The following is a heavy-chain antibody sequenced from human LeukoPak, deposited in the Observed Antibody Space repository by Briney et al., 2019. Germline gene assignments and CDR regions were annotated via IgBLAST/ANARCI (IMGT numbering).Heavy chain of an antibody. D-gene: IGHD4-11*01. CDR1: GFTFSDYY. CDR3: ARGLTTYYYYYMDV. Sequence: PGGSLRLSCAASGFTFSDYYMSWIRQAPGKGLEWVSYISSSGSTIYYAGSVKGRFNISRDNAKNSLYLQMNSLRAEDTAVYYCARGLTTYYYYYMDVWGKGTTVTVSS. V-gene: IGHV3-11*04. J-gene: IGHJ6*03. CDR2: ISSSGSTI.